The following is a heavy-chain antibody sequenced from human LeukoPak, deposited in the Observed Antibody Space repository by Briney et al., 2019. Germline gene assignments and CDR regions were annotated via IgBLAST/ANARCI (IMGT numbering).Heavy chain of an antibody. Sequence: GGSLRLSCTASGFTFGDYAMSWFRQAPGKGLEWVGFIRSKAYGGTTEYAASVKGRFTIPRDDSKSIAYLQMNSLKTEDTAVCYCTRVGDFWSGYTALGFDPWGQGTLVTVSS. D-gene: IGHD3-3*01. CDR2: IRSKAYGGTT. V-gene: IGHV3-49*03. J-gene: IGHJ5*02. CDR1: GFTFGDYA. CDR3: TRVGDFWSGYTALGFDP.